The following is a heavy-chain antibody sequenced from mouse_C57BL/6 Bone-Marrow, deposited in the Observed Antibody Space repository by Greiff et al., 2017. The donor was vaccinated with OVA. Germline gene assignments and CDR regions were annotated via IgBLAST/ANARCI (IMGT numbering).Heavy chain of an antibody. Sequence: VKLMESGAELVRPGASVKLSCKASGYTFTDYYINWVKQRPGQGLEWIARIYPGSGNTYYNEKFKGKATLTAEKSSSTAYMQLSSLTSEDSAVYFCARDYGSSYWYFDVWGTGTTVTVSS. CDR2: IYPGSGNT. V-gene: IGHV1-76*01. D-gene: IGHD1-1*01. CDR3: ARDYGSSYWYFDV. J-gene: IGHJ1*03. CDR1: GYTFTDYY.